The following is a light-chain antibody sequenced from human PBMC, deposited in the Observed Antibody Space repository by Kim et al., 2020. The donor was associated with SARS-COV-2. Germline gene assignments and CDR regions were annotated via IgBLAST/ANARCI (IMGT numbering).Light chain of an antibody. V-gene: IGLV4-69*01. CDR1: SGHSNYD. CDR3: QAWGTDIQV. J-gene: IGLJ3*02. CDR2: VNRDGSH. Sequence: GASFKLTCTRDSGHSNYDIAGYQQADEGPRDLMQVNRDGSHTKGDGIPDRFSGSSSGAERYLTISSLQSEDEGDYYCQAWGTDIQVFGGGTQLTVL.